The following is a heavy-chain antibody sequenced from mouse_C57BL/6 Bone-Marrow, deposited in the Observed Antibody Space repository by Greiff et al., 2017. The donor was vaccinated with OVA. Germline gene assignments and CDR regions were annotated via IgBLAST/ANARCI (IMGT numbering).Heavy chain of an antibody. CDR3: ARRNCDVWFAY. J-gene: IGHJ3*01. CDR1: GYTFTSYW. V-gene: IGHV1-59*01. CDR2: IDPSDSYT. D-gene: IGHD4-1*01. Sequence: QVQLQQPGAELVRPGTSVKLSCKASGYTFTSYWMPWVKQRPGQGLEWIGVIDPSDSYTNYNQKFKGKATLTVDTSSSTAYMQLSSLTSEDSAVYYCARRNCDVWFAYWGQGTLVTVSA.